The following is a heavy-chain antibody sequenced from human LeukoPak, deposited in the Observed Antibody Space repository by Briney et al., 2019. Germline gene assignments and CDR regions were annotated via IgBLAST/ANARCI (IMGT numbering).Heavy chain of an antibody. CDR2: ISSSSSYI. D-gene: IGHD6-13*01. Sequence: PGGSLRLSCAASGFTFSSYSMNWVRQAPGEGLEWVSSISSSSSYIYYADSVKGRFTISRDNAKNSLYLQMNSLRAEDTAVYYCASQLAAAGTIWGQGTLVTVSS. J-gene: IGHJ4*02. CDR3: ASQLAAAGTI. CDR1: GFTFSSYS. V-gene: IGHV3-21*01.